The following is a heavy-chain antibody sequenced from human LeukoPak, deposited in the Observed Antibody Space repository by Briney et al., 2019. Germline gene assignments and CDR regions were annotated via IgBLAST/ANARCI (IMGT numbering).Heavy chain of an antibody. J-gene: IGHJ6*04. CDR2: IYYSGST. CDR3: ARTHVTTYVLDV. Sequence: SETLSLTCTVSGGSISSYYWSWIRQPPGKGLEWIGYIYYSGSTNYNPSLKSRVTISVDTSKNQFSLKLSSVTAADTAVYYCARTHVTTYVLDVWGKGTTVTISS. V-gene: IGHV4-59*01. CDR1: GGSISSYY. D-gene: IGHD4-17*01.